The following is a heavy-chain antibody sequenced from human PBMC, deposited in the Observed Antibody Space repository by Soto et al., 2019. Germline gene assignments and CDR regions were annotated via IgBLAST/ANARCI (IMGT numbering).Heavy chain of an antibody. Sequence: QVQLVESGGGVVQPGRSLRLSCAVSGFTLSSHAMHWVRQAPGKGLEWVALILSDGSNKYYADSVKVLFTTSRDNSKNTMYLQMNSLSVEDTAVYYCARDDEGGSDCDLGYWGQGALVTVSS. CDR1: GFTLSSHA. V-gene: IGHV3-30-3*01. CDR2: ILSDGSNK. D-gene: IGHD1-26*01. J-gene: IGHJ4*02. CDR3: ARDDEGGSDCDLGY.